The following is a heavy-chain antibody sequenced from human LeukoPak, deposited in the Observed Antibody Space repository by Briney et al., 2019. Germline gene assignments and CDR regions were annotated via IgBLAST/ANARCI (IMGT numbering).Heavy chain of an antibody. D-gene: IGHD3-3*01. V-gene: IGHV1-2*02. CDR3: ARALVDFWSGYYVVNWFDP. J-gene: IGHJ5*02. CDR2: INPKSGGT. CDR1: GYTFTGYS. Sequence: ASVKVSCMASGYTFTGYSLHWVRQAPGQGLEWMGWINPKSGGTNSVQKFQGRVTMTTDTSISTAYMELRRLRSTETHAHYCARALVDFWSGYYVVNWFDPWGEGTLVTVSS.